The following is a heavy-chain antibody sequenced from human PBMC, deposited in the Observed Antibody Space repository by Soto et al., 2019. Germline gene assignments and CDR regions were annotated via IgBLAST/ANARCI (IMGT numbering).Heavy chain of an antibody. Sequence: PGGSLRLSCTASGFTFGDCAMSWFRQAPGKGLEWVSFIRSKAYGGTTEYAASVKGRFTISRDDSKSIAYLQMNSLQTEDTAVYYCTRGSLGGYYYGMDVWGQGTTVTVSS. CDR1: GFTFGDCA. D-gene: IGHD3-16*01. V-gene: IGHV3-49*03. J-gene: IGHJ6*02. CDR3: TRGSLGGYYYGMDV. CDR2: IRSKAYGGTT.